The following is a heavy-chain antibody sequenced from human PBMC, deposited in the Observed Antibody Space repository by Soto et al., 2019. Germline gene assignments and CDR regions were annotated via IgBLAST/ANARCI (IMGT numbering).Heavy chain of an antibody. CDR3: PRDSTDYCGSGSHP. CDR1: GGSFSSYT. J-gene: IGHJ5*02. V-gene: IGHV1-69*08. CDR2: IIPALDVT. D-gene: IGHD3-10*01. Sequence: QVQLVQSGAEVKKPGSSVKVSCQASGGSFSSYTISWVRQAPGQGLEWMGRIIPALDVTHYAQKFQGRVTITSDRSTSTAYLELSSLRSEDAAVYYCPRDSTDYCGSGSHPWGQGTLVIVSS.